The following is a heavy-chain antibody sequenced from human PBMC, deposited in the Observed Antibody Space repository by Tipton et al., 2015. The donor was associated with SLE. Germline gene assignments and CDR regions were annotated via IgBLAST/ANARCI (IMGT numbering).Heavy chain of an antibody. CDR1: GGSISSYY. Sequence: LRLSCTVSGGSISSYYWSWIRQPPGKGLEWIGEINHSGSTNYNPSLKSRVTISVDTSKNQFSLKLSSVTAADTAVYYCARVGKGGYRKSQDRLYNWFDPWGQGTLVTVSS. CDR3: ARVGKGGYRKSQDRLYNWFDP. D-gene: IGHD3-16*01. V-gene: IGHV4-34*01. J-gene: IGHJ5*02. CDR2: INHSGST.